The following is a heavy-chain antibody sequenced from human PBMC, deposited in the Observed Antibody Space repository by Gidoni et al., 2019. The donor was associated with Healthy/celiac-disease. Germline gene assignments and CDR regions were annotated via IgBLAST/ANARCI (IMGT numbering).Heavy chain of an antibody. Sequence: QVQLVASGGGVVQPGRSLNLPCASSGFTFRSYAMHWVRTAPGKGLEWVAVISDDGSNKYYADSVKGRFTISRDNSKNTLYLQMNSLRAEDTAVYYCARDLVDSYGPVWGQGTLVTVSA. D-gene: IGHD5-18*01. CDR1: GFTFRSYA. J-gene: IGHJ4*02. CDR3: ARDLVDSYGPV. V-gene: IGHV3-30-3*01. CDR2: ISDDGSNK.